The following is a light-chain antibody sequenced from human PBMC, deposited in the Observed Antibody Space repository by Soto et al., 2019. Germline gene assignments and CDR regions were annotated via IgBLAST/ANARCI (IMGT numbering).Light chain of an antibody. Sequence: EIVXTXXPATLSVSPGERATLSCRASQSVSSNLAWYQQKPGQAPRLLIYGASTRATGIPARFSGSGSGTEFTRTISSLQSEDFVVYYCQQYNNWPRTFGQGTKVEIK. CDR3: QQYNNWPRT. V-gene: IGKV3-15*01. CDR1: QSVSSN. J-gene: IGKJ1*01. CDR2: GAS.